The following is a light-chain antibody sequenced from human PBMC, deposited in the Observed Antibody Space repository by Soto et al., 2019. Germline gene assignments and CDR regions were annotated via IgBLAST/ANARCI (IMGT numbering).Light chain of an antibody. CDR3: SSYTTSHVV. CDR2: EVT. CDR1: SSDVGGYKY. J-gene: IGLJ2*01. Sequence: QSALTQPPSASGSPGQSVTISCTGTSSDVGGYKYVSWYQQHPGKAPKLMIYEVTNRPSGVSNRFSGSKSGNTASLTISGLQAEDEADYYCSSYTTSHVVFGGGTKLTVL. V-gene: IGLV2-14*01.